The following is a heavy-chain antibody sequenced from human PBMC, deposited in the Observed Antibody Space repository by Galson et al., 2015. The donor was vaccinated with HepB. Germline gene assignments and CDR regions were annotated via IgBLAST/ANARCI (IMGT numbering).Heavy chain of an antibody. CDR2: ISPYNRDT. D-gene: IGHD2-15*01. Sequence: SVKVSCKASGYTFSTYSITWVRQAPGQGLEWMGWISPYNRDTNYARKFQGRVTMTTDTFTSTAYMEHRSLRSDDTAVYYCARGALVGVVGGSQTNWFDPWGQGTLVTVSS. J-gene: IGHJ5*02. V-gene: IGHV1-18*01. CDR1: GYTFSTYS. CDR3: ARGALVGVVGGSQTNWFDP.